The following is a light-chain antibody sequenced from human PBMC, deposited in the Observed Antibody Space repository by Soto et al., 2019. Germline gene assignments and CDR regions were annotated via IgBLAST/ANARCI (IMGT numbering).Light chain of an antibody. J-gene: IGKJ1*01. V-gene: IGKV3-11*01. Sequence: EIVLTQSPATLSLSPGERATLSCRASQSVSSYLAWYQQKPGQAPRLLIYDASNRATGIPARFSGSGSGTDVTLTISSLEPEEFAVYYCQQRSNWRTFGQGTKVEIK. CDR1: QSVSSY. CDR3: QQRSNWRT. CDR2: DAS.